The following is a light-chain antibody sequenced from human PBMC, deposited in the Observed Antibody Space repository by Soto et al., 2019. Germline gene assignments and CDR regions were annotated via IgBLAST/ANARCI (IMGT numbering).Light chain of an antibody. CDR1: HDISNS. V-gene: IGKV1-33*01. CDR3: QQYDYLRST. CDR2: DAS. Sequence: DIQMTQSPSSLSASVGDRVTITCQASHDISNSLNWYQQKPGEAPKLLIYDASNLETGVPSRFSGSGSGTDFNFTISSLQPEDIATYYCQQYDYLRSTFGPGTKVDI. J-gene: IGKJ3*01.